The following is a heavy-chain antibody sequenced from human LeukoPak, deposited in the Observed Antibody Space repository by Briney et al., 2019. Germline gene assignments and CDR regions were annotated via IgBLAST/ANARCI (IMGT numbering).Heavy chain of an antibody. CDR3: ARDLLQLWTDY. D-gene: IGHD5-18*01. Sequence: PGGSLRLSCAASGFTVSSNYMSWVRQAPGKGLEWVSVIYSGGSTYYADSVKGRFTISRDNSKNTLYLQMNSLRAEDTAVYYCARDLLQLWTDYSGQGTLVTVSS. J-gene: IGHJ4*02. CDR1: GFTVSSNY. CDR2: IYSGGST. V-gene: IGHV3-66*02.